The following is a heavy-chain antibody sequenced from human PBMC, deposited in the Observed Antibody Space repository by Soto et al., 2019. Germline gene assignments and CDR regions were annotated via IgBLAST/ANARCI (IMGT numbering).Heavy chain of an antibody. CDR2: IGTAGDT. V-gene: IGHV3-13*01. Sequence: PGGSLRLSCAASGFTFSSYDMHWVRQATGKGLEWVSAIGTAGDTYYPGSVKGRFTISRENAKNSLYLQMNSLRAEDTAVYYCARDQAQKYGMDVWGQGTTVTVSS. J-gene: IGHJ6*02. CDR1: GFTFSSYD. CDR3: ARDQAQKYGMDV.